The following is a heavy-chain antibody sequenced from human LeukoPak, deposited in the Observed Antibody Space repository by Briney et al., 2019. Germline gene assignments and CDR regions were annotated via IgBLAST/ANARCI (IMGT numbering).Heavy chain of an antibody. CDR1: GFTFNIYA. Sequence: PGGSLRLSCAASGFTFNIYAMSWLRQAPAKGLDWVSGISNSASDTYYADSVKGRFTISRDNYKNILYLQMNSLRAEDTAVYYCAKDARVRGRSTFDYWGQGTLVTVSS. CDR3: AKDARVRGRSTFDY. CDR2: ISNSASDT. V-gene: IGHV3-23*01. D-gene: IGHD3-10*01. J-gene: IGHJ4*02.